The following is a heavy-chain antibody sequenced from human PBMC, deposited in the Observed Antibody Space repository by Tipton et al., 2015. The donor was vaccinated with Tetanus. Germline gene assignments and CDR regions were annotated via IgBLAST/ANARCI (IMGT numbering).Heavy chain of an antibody. V-gene: IGHV4-59*01. CDR2: INYSGTT. Sequence: TLSLTCTVSGGSISRYYWSWIRQSPGKGLEWIGYINYSGTTNYASSLQSRVIISVDTSKNQFSLKLNSVTAADTAVYYCARDRDYYGSGSRGMDVWGQGTRVTVSS. D-gene: IGHD3-10*01. CDR1: GGSISRYY. J-gene: IGHJ6*02. CDR3: ARDRDYYGSGSRGMDV.